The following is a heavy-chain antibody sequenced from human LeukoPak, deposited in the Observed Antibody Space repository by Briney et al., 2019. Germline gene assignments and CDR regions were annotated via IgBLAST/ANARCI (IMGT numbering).Heavy chain of an antibody. Sequence: GGSLRLSCAASGFTFTNAWMTWVRQAPGKGLEWVGRIKNKVDGGRADYAAPVKGRFTISRDDSKDTLYLQVNSLKTEDTAVYYCTREGRDSSGWYGAFDIWGQGTMVTVSS. CDR2: IKNKVDGGRA. V-gene: IGHV3-15*01. CDR1: GFTFTNAW. CDR3: TREGRDSSGWYGAFDI. J-gene: IGHJ3*02. D-gene: IGHD6-19*01.